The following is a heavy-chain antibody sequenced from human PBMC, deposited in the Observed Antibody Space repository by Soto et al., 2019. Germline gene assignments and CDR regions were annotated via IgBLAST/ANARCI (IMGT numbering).Heavy chain of an antibody. CDR1: GGSISSSSYY. D-gene: IGHD2-2*01. V-gene: IGHV4-39*01. Sequence: QLQLQESGPGLVKPSETLSLTCTVSGGSISSSSYYWGWIRQPPGKGLEWIGSIYYSGSTYYNPSLKSRVTISVDTSKNQFSLKLSSVTAADTAVYYCARHKGHCGSSTSCYGLDYYYMDVWGKGTTVTVSS. J-gene: IGHJ6*03. CDR2: IYYSGST. CDR3: ARHKGHCGSSTSCYGLDYYYMDV.